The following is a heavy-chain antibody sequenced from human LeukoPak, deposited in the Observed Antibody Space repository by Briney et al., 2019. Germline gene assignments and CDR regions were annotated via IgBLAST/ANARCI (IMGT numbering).Heavy chain of an antibody. CDR3: AKGGTQWELLPGFDY. J-gene: IGHJ4*02. Sequence: PGGSLRLSCAASGFTFSSYAMHWVRQAPGKGLEWVAVISYDGSNKYYADSVKGRFTIPRDNSKNTLYLQMNSLRAEDTAVYYCAKGGTQWELLPGFDYWGQGTLVTVSS. CDR1: GFTFSSYA. D-gene: IGHD1-26*01. CDR2: ISYDGSNK. V-gene: IGHV3-30*04.